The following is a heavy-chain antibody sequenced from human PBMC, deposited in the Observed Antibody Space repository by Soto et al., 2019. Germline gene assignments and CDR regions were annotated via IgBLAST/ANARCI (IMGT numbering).Heavy chain of an antibody. Sequence: EVQLVESGGGLVKPGGSLRLSCAASGFTFSKAWMNWVRQAPGKGLEWVGRIKSTTAGGTTDYAAPVKGRFTISRDESKNTLYLQMNSLNPEDTALYYCTAAYSYDSSGWAYWGQGTLVTDSS. CDR3: TAAYSYDSSGWAY. CDR2: IKSTTAGGTT. CDR1: GFTFSKAW. J-gene: IGHJ4*02. V-gene: IGHV3-15*07. D-gene: IGHD3-22*01.